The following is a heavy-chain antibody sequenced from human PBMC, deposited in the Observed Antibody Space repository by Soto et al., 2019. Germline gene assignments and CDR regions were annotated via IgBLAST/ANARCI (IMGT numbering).Heavy chain of an antibody. CDR1: RFTFSNYA. CDR2: VSAGGDIT. CDR3: ARGDGGGSGSPASYYYSGLDV. Sequence: EVQLLESGGDLVQSGGSLRLSCAASRFTFSNYAMSWVRQAPGKGLEWVSSVSAGGDITYYADSVKGRFTISRDNSNNALFLQMNWVRAEDTAVYWCARGDGGGSGSPASYYYSGLDVWGQGTTVTVSS. V-gene: IGHV3-23*01. J-gene: IGHJ6*02. D-gene: IGHD3-10*01.